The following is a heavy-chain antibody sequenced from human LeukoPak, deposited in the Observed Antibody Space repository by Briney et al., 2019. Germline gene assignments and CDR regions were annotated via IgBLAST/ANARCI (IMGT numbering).Heavy chain of an antibody. J-gene: IGHJ4*02. CDR2: IRSKASSYAT. V-gene: IGHV3-73*01. CDR3: TRHTEDYDFWSGYSYQDY. CDR1: GFTFSGSA. D-gene: IGHD3-3*01. Sequence: GGSLKLSCAASGFTFSGSAMHWVRQASGKGLEWVGRIRSKASSYATAYAASVKGRFTISRDDSKNTAYLQMNSLKTEDTAVYYCTRHTEDYDFWSGYSYQDYWGQGTLVTVSS.